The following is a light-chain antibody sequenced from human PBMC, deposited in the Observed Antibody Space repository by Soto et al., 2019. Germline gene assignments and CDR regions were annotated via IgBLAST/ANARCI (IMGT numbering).Light chain of an antibody. Sequence: EIVFTQSPAPPSFFPGGRATPSCRGSQFISSNYLSWYQQKPGQAPRLLIYGASTRATGIPDRFSGSGSETDFTLTISSLQPEDFAVYYCQQDYNLPWTFGHGTKVDIK. V-gene: IGKV3D-7*01. J-gene: IGKJ1*01. CDR3: QQDYNLPWT. CDR1: QFISSNY. CDR2: GAS.